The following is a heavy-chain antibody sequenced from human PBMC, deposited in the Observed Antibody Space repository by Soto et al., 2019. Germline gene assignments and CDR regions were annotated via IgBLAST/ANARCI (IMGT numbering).Heavy chain of an antibody. CDR1: GVSLSSYW. CDR2: IADSETT. V-gene: IGHV4-59*01. CDR3: ARVDYYGAGTYLFDY. Sequence: SETLSLTCTVSGVSLSSYWWSWIRQPPGKGLEYIGYIADSETTNYSPSLRSRVTISLEASKSQFSLKLSSVTAADTAVYYCARVDYYGAGTYLFDYWGPGTLVTVSS. J-gene: IGHJ4*02. D-gene: IGHD3-10*01.